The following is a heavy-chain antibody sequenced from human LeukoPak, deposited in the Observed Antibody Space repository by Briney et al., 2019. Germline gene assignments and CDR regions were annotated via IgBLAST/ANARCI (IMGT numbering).Heavy chain of an antibody. V-gene: IGHV1-2*02. CDR1: GYTFTNYY. CDR3: ARASYYYDSSGYPGYYFDY. D-gene: IGHD3-22*01. Sequence: ASVKVSCKASGYTFTNYYIHWVRQAPGQGLEWMGWINPNSGGTNYAQKFQGRVTMTRDTSISTAYMELSRLRSDDTAVYYCARASYYYDSSGYPGYYFDYWGQGTLVTVSS. J-gene: IGHJ4*02. CDR2: INPNSGGT.